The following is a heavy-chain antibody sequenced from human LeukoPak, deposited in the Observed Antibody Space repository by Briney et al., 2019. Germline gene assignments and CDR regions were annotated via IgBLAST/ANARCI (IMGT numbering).Heavy chain of an antibody. J-gene: IGHJ4*02. CDR2: ISTNGGKT. Sequence: GGSLRLSCAASGFTFSSYAMSWVRQAPGKGLEWVSAISTNGGKTYYPDSVKGRFTISRDNSKNTLYLQMNSLSAKDTAVYYCAREFSSSGFFDYWGQGTLVTVSS. CDR1: GFTFSSYA. V-gene: IGHV3-23*01. CDR3: AREFSSSGFFDY. D-gene: IGHD3-10*01.